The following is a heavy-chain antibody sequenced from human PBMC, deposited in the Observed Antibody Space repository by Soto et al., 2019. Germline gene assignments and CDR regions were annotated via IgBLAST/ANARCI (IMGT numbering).Heavy chain of an antibody. CDR2: VSYDGSNQ. CDR3: ARGSAWSIAAAGSLHY. CDR1: GFTFSTYV. V-gene: IGHV3-30-3*01. J-gene: IGHJ4*01. D-gene: IGHD6-13*01. Sequence: QVQLVESGGGVVQPGRSLRLSCAASGFTFSTYVMHWVRQAPGKGLEWVGVVSYDGSNQHYADSVKGRITISRDNSNNTLSLQMDSLRPEDTAVYYCARGSAWSIAAAGSLHYWGQGTLVTVSS.